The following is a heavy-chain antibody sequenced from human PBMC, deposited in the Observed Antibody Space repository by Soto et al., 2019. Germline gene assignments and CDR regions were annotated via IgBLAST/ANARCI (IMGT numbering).Heavy chain of an antibody. CDR1: GFTFSDSY. V-gene: IGHV3-11*01. Sequence: PGGSLRLSCAASGFTFSDSYMSWIRQAPGKGLEWISYITFSGNTVYYADSLKGRFTISRDNAKNSLYLQMNRLRAEDTAVYYCARVSWRDKYVMDFWGQVSTVTVAS. J-gene: IGHJ6*02. CDR3: ARVSWRDKYVMDF. CDR2: ITFSGNTV.